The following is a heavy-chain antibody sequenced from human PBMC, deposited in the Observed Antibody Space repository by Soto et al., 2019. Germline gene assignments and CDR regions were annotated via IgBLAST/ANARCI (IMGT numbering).Heavy chain of an antibody. CDR2: ISWDGGTT. Sequence: EVQLVESGGVVVQPGGSLRLSCAASGFTFDDYTMHWVRQAPGKGLEWVSLISWDGGTTYYADSVKGRFTISRDNSKTSLYLQMNSLRTYDTVLYYCAKGFDILTGYPFDFWGQGTLVTVSA. D-gene: IGHD3-9*01. CDR1: GFTFDDYT. V-gene: IGHV3-43*01. J-gene: IGHJ4*02. CDR3: AKGFDILTGYPFDF.